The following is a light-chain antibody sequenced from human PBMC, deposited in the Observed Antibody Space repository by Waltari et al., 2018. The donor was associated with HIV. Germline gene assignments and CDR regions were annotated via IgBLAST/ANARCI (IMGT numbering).Light chain of an antibody. CDR1: KSVSSN. V-gene: IGKV3-15*01. J-gene: IGKJ3*01. CDR2: GAS. CDR3: QQYNNWLLFT. Sequence: EIVMTQSPATLSVSPGERATLSCRASKSVSSNLAWYQQKPGQAPRLLIYGASTRATGIPARFSGSGSRTEFTLTISSLQSEDFAVYYCQQYNNWLLFTFGPGTKVDIK.